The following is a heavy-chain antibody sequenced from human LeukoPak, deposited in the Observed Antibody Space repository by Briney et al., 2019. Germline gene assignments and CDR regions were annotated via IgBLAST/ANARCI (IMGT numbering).Heavy chain of an antibody. D-gene: IGHD6-6*01. CDR3: ASKLEYSTSSGIY. V-gene: IGHV4-34*01. CDR1: GGSFSGYY. CDR2: INHSGST. Sequence: TSETLSLTCAVYGGSFSGYYWSWIRQPPGKGLEWIGEINHSGSTNYNPSLKSRVTMSVDTSKNQFSLKLSSVTAADAAVYYCASKLEYSTSSGIYWGQGTLVTVSS. J-gene: IGHJ4*02.